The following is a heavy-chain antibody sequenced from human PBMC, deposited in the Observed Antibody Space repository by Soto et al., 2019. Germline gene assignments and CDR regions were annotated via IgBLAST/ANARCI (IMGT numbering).Heavy chain of an antibody. J-gene: IGHJ3*02. Sequence: PGGSLRLSCAASGFIFSSYAMHWVRQAPGKGLEWVAVISYYGSNKYYADSVKGRFTISRDNSKNTLYLQMNSLRAEDTAVYYCARLYCSASSCYSVGAFDIRGQGTMVSVSS. V-gene: IGHV3-30-3*01. CDR1: GFIFSSYA. D-gene: IGHD2-15*01. CDR2: ISYYGSNK. CDR3: ARLYCSASSCYSVGAFDI.